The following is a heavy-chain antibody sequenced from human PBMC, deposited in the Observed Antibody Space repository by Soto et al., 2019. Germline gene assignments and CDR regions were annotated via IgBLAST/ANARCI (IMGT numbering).Heavy chain of an antibody. D-gene: IGHD3-3*01. Sequence: QVQLQESGPGLVKPSQTLSLTCTVSGGSISSGGYYWSWIRQHPGKGLEWIGYIYYSGSTYYNPSLKSRVTISVDTSKNQFSLKLSSVTAADTAVYYCARGLDFWSYYYYYGMDVWGQGTTVTVSS. J-gene: IGHJ6*02. CDR2: IYYSGST. V-gene: IGHV4-31*03. CDR1: GGSISSGGYY. CDR3: ARGLDFWSYYYYYGMDV.